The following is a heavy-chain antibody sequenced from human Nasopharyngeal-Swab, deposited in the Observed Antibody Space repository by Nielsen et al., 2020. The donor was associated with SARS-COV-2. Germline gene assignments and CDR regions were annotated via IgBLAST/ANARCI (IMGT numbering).Heavy chain of an antibody. Sequence: GESLKISCAASEFTISSNYMSWVRQDPGKELEWVSVIYSGGSTFYADSVEGRFTISRHNSKNTLYLQMNSLRPEDTAIYYCARDLSLYSSSPSNGMDVWGQVTSVIVSS. V-gene: IGHV3-53*04. J-gene: IGHJ6*02. CDR3: ARDLSLYSSSPSNGMDV. D-gene: IGHD6-6*01. CDR2: IYSGGST. CDR1: EFTISSNY.